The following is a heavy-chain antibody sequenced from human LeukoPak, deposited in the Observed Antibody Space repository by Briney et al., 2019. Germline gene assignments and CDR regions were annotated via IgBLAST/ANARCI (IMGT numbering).Heavy chain of an antibody. D-gene: IGHD6-19*01. CDR1: GYTLTELS. CDR3: ATWAGSGWHSSRGFDY. CDR2: FDPEDGET. Sequence: GASVKVSCKVSGYTLTELSMHWVRQAPGKGLEWMGGFDPEDGETIYAQKFQGRVTMTEDTSTDTAYMELSSLRSEDTAVYYCATWAGSGWHSSRGFDYWGQGTLVTVSS. V-gene: IGHV1-24*01. J-gene: IGHJ4*02.